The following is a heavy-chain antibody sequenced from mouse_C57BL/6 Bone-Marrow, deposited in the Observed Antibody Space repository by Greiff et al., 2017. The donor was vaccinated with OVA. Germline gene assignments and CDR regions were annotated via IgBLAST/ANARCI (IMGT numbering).Heavy chain of an antibody. CDR1: GYTFTSYW. CDR2: IHPNSGST. D-gene: IGHD2-14*01. V-gene: IGHV1-64*01. CDR3: ARWVRTYYYAMDY. Sequence: QVQLQQPGAELVKPGASVKLSCKASGYTFTSYWMHWVKQRPGQGLEWIGMIHPNSGSTNYNEKFKSKATLTVDKSSSTAYMQLSSLTSEDSAVYYCARWVRTYYYAMDYWGQGTSVTVSS. J-gene: IGHJ4*01.